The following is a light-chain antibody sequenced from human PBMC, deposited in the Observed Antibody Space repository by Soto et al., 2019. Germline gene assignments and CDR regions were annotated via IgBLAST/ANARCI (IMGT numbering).Light chain of an antibody. J-gene: IGKJ3*01. CDR1: QSVSSSY. CDR3: LQYGNSPFT. V-gene: IGKV3-20*01. Sequence: EIVLTQSPGTLSLSPGERATLSCRASQSVSSSYLAWYQQKPGQTPRLLIYGASSRATGIPDRFSGSGSGTDFTLTISRLGPEDFAVYYCLQYGNSPFTFGPGTKVDVK. CDR2: GAS.